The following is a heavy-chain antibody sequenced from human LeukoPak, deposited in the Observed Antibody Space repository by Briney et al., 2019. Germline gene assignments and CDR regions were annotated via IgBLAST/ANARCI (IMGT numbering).Heavy chain of an antibody. J-gene: IGHJ4*02. V-gene: IGHV3-11*01. Sequence: GGSLRLSCAASGFTFSDYYMSWIRQAPGRGLEWVSNISSSGNTIYYADSVKGRFTISRDNAKNSLYLQMNSLRGEDTAMYYCARTPHYDFWSGFDYWGQGTLVTVSS. CDR2: ISSSGNTI. D-gene: IGHD3-3*01. CDR3: ARTPHYDFWSGFDY. CDR1: GFTFSDYY.